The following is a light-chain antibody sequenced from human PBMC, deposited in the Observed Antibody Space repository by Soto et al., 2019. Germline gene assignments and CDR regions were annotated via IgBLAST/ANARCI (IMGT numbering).Light chain of an antibody. CDR1: QSVSSN. V-gene: IGKV3-15*01. CDR3: QQYNNWPRT. J-gene: IGKJ1*01. Sequence: ELVLTQSPGTLSLSPGDRATLSCRASQSVSSNLAWYQQKPGQAPRLLIYGASTRATGIPARFSGSGSGTEFTLTISSLQSEDFAVYYCQQYNNWPRTFGQGTKVDI. CDR2: GAS.